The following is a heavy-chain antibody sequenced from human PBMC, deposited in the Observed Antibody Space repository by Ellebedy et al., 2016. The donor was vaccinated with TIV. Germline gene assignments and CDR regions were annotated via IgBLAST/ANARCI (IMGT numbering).Heavy chain of an antibody. CDR1: GFTFSSYS. Sequence: GGSLRLXXAASGFTFSSYSMNWVRQAPGKGLEWVSYISTSSSSIYYADSVKGRFTISRDNAKNSLYLQMNSLRDEDSAVYYCARETTGIDYWGQGTLVTVSS. CDR3: ARETTGIDY. D-gene: IGHD4-17*01. J-gene: IGHJ4*02. CDR2: ISTSSSSI. V-gene: IGHV3-48*02.